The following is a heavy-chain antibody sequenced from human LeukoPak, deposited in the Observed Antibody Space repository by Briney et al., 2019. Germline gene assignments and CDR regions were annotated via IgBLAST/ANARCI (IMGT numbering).Heavy chain of an antibody. Sequence: KSGESLKISCKVSGYTFITNWIGWVRQMPGKGLEWMGIIYPADSDTRYSPSFQGQVTISADKSISTAYLQWSSLKASDTAMYYCASSGWYFDYWGPGTLVTVSS. J-gene: IGHJ4*02. D-gene: IGHD6-19*01. CDR1: GYTFITNW. CDR3: ASSGWYFDY. V-gene: IGHV5-51*01. CDR2: IYPADSDT.